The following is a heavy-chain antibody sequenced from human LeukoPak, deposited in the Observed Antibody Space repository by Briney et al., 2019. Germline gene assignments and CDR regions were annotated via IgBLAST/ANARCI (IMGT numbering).Heavy chain of an antibody. CDR2: INHSGST. Sequence: WETLSLTCAVYGGSFSGYYWSWIRQPPGKGLEWIGEINHSGSTNYNPSLKSRLTISVDTSTNQFSLRLSSVTAADTAVYYCARVLEGSSGQHWYFDLWGRGTLVTVSS. V-gene: IGHV4-34*01. D-gene: IGHD6-19*01. CDR3: ARVLEGSSGQHWYFDL. CDR1: GGSFSGYY. J-gene: IGHJ2*01.